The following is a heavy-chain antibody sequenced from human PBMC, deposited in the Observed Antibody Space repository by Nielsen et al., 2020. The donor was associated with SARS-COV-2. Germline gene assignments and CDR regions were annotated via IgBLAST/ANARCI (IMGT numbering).Heavy chain of an antibody. Sequence: GESLKISCAASGFTFSSYWMHWVRQAPGKGLVWVSRINSDGSSTSYADSVKGRFTISRDNAKNTLYLQMNSLRAEDTAVYYCARRYSYGYYFDYWGQGTLVTVSS. CDR1: GFTFSSYW. V-gene: IGHV3-74*01. CDR3: ARRYSYGYYFDY. J-gene: IGHJ4*02. CDR2: INSDGSST. D-gene: IGHD5-18*01.